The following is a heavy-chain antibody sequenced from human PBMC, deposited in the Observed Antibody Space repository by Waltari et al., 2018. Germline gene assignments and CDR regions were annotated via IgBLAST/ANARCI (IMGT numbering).Heavy chain of an antibody. J-gene: IGHJ3*02. CDR3: ARDHGVSYLDGALDI. V-gene: IGHV3-53*02. CDR1: GFTVGGSY. Sequence: EVQLVETGGGLIQPGGSLRLSCAASGFTVGGSYMTWVRQAPGKGLGWVSVIDRDGRTFYAYPVKGRFTISRDDSKNTLCLQMSNLRAEDTALYYCARDHGVSYLDGALDIWGQGTMVTVSS. CDR2: IDRDGRT. D-gene: IGHD1-26*01.